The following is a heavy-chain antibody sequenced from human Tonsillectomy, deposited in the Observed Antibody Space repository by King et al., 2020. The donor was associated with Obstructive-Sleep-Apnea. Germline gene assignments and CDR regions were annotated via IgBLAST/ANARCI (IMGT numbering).Heavy chain of an antibody. Sequence: ITLKESGPTLVKPTQTLTLTCTISGFSPSTAGVGVGWIRQPPGKALEWLALIYWDYEKRYSPSLKSRLTITKDTSKNQVILTMTNMDPVDTATYFCVHRRAGTYYFDYWGQGTLVTVSS. CDR3: VHRRAGTYYFDY. J-gene: IGHJ4*02. CDR2: IYWDYEK. D-gene: IGHD1-26*01. V-gene: IGHV2-5*02. CDR1: GFSPSTAGVG.